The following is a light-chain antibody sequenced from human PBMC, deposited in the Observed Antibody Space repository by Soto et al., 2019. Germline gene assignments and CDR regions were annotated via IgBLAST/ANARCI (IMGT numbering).Light chain of an antibody. CDR3: QQYSHWPPYT. CDR2: GAF. V-gene: IGKV3-15*01. CDR1: QSVGSN. Sequence: EVVMTQSPATLSVSPGERATLSCRASQSVGSNLAWYQQKPGQAPRLLIYGAFTRATGIPARFSGSGSGTEFTLTISNLQSEDFAVYYCQQYSHWPPYTFGQGTKLEIK. J-gene: IGKJ2*01.